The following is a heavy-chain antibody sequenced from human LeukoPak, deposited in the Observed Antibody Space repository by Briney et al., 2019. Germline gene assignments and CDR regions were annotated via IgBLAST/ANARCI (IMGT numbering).Heavy chain of an antibody. V-gene: IGHV4-39*01. J-gene: IGHJ4*02. D-gene: IGHD2-2*02. CDR2: ICYSGST. CDR1: GGSISSSSYY. Sequence: SETLSLTCTVSGGSISSSSYYWGWLRQPPGKVREWIVSICYSGSTYYNPSLKSPVTISVDTSKNQFSLKLSSVTAADTAVYYCARSAGRYCSSTSCYTIDYWGQGTLVTVSS. CDR3: ARSAGRYCSSTSCYTIDY.